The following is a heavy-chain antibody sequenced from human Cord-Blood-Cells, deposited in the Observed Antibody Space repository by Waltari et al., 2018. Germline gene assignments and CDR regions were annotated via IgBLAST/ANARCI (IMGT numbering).Heavy chain of an antibody. V-gene: IGHV4-61*01. Sequence: QVQLQESGPGLVKPSETLSLTCTVSGGSVSSGSYYWSWIRQPPGKGLEWIGYIYYSGSTNYNPSLKSRVTISVDTSKNQFSLKLSSVTAADTAVYYCARERYYGSGSLYFQHWGQGTLVTVSS. CDR1: GGSVSSGSYY. CDR3: ARERYYGSGSLYFQH. CDR2: IYYSGST. D-gene: IGHD3-10*01. J-gene: IGHJ1*01.